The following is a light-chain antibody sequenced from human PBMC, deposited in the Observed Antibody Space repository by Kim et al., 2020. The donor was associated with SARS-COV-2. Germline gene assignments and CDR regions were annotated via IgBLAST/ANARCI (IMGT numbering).Light chain of an antibody. Sequence: HSINISCIGTSSDVGNYTLVSWYQQLPGKAPKLIIYQDTKRPSGVSARFSGSKSGNTASLTISGLQSEDEADYYCCSYAGTTTYWLFGGGTQLTVL. CDR3: CSYAGTTTYWL. V-gene: IGLV2-23*01. CDR2: QDT. CDR1: SSDVGNYTL. J-gene: IGLJ3*02.